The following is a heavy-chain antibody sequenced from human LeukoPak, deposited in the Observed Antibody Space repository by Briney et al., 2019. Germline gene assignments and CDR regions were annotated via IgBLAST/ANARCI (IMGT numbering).Heavy chain of an antibody. D-gene: IGHD6-19*01. Sequence: GGSLRLSCAASGFTFSSYSMNWARQVPGKGLEWVSSIINSSSYIYYADSVKGRFTISRDNAKNPLYLQMNSLRAEDTAVYYCARGDNSSGWYPRYFDYWGQGTLVTVSS. J-gene: IGHJ4*02. CDR3: ARGDNSSGWYPRYFDY. CDR2: IINSSSYI. V-gene: IGHV3-21*01. CDR1: GFTFSSYS.